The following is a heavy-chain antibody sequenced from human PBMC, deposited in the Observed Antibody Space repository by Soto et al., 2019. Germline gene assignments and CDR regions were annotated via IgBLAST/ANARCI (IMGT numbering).Heavy chain of an antibody. Sequence: QVQLVESGGGVVQPGRSLRLSCGASGFTFSSYGMHWVRQAPGKGLEWVAVISYDGSNKHYADSVKGRFTISRDNPKNTLYLQMNSLRAEDTAVYYCARSPYSVSYLAYFDYWGQGTLVTVTS. CDR2: ISYDGSNK. CDR3: ARSPYSVSYLAYFDY. CDR1: GFTFSSYG. V-gene: IGHV3-30*03. D-gene: IGHD1-26*01. J-gene: IGHJ4*02.